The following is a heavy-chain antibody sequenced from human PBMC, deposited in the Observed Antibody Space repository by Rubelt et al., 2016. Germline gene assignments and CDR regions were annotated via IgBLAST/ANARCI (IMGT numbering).Heavy chain of an antibody. D-gene: IGHD2-21*02. CDR3: ARDSVAYGGGDCYSYFDY. V-gene: IGHV1-46*03. CDR2: KPSGGST. Sequence: KPSGGSTSYAQKFQGRVTMTRDTSTSTVYMELRSLRSEDTAVYYCARDSVAYGGGDCYSYFDYWGQGTLVTVSS. J-gene: IGHJ4*02.